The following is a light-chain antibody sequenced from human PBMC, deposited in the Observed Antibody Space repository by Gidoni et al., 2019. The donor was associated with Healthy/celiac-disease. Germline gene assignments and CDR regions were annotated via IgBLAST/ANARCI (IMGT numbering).Light chain of an antibody. V-gene: IGLV2-14*01. CDR3: SSYTSSSTPLV. J-gene: IGLJ2*01. Sequence: ASVSGSPGQSITISCTGTSSDVGGYNYVSWYQQHPGKAPKLMIYEVSNRPSGVSNRFSGSKSGNTASLTISGLQAEDEADYYCSSYTSSSTPLVFGGGTKLTVL. CDR1: SSDVGGYNY. CDR2: EVS.